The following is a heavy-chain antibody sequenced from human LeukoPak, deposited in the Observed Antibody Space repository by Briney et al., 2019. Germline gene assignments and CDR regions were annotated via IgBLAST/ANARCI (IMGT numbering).Heavy chain of an antibody. CDR3: ARDLRYFDPQSYYYGMDV. J-gene: IGHJ6*02. CDR2: ISSSSYI. V-gene: IGHV3-21*01. Sequence: GGSLRLSCAASGFTFSSYSMNWVRQAPGKGLEWVSSISSSSYIYYADSVKGRFTISRDNAKNSLYLQMNSLRAEDTAVYYCARDLRYFDPQSYYYGMDVWGQGTTVTVSS. D-gene: IGHD3-9*01. CDR1: GFTFSSYS.